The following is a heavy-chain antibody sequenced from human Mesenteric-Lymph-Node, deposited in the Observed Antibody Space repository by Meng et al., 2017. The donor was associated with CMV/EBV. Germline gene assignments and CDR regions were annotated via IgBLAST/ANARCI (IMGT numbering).Heavy chain of an antibody. CDR1: GGSISSGDYY. CDR2: IYYSGST. CDR3: ARDAGYSYAYDAFDI. V-gene: IGHV4-30-4*08. D-gene: IGHD5-18*01. J-gene: IGHJ3*02. Sequence: SETLSLTCTVSGGSISSGDYYWSWIRQPPGKGLEWIGYIYYSGSTYYNPSLKSRVTISVDTSKNQFSLKLSSVTAADTAVYYCARDAGYSYAYDAFDIWGQGTMVTVSS.